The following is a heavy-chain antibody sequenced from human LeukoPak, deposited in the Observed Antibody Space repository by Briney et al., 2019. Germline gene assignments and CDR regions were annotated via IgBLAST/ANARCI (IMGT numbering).Heavy chain of an antibody. Sequence: PSETLSLTCTVSGGSISSYYWSWVRQPPGKGLEWIGYIYYSASTNYNPSLKSRVTISGDTSKNQFSLKVSSVTAADTAVYYCARVGIAARTYYFDYWGQGTLVTVSS. CDR1: GGSISSYY. J-gene: IGHJ4*02. CDR3: ARVGIAARTYYFDY. V-gene: IGHV4-59*01. D-gene: IGHD6-6*01. CDR2: IYYSAST.